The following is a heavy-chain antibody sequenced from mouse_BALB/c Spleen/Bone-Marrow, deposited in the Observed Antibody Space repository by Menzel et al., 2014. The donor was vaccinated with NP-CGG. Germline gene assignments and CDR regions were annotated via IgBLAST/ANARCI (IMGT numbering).Heavy chain of an antibody. D-gene: IGHD2-1*01. J-gene: IGHJ4*01. Sequence: DRVKPGASVKLSCKASGYTFTSYWINWLKQRPGQGLEWIGRIAPGSGSTYYNEMFKGKATLTVDTSSSTAYIQLSSLSSEDSAVYFCARFPIYYGNYGAMDYWGQGTSVTVSS. CDR3: ARFPIYYGNYGAMDY. CDR2: IAPGSGST. V-gene: IGHV1S41*01. CDR1: GYTFTSYW.